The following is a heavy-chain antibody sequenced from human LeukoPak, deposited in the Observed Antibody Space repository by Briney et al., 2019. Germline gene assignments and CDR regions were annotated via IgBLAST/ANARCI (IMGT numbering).Heavy chain of an antibody. Sequence: SETLSLTCTVSGGSISSYYWSWIRQPAGKGLEWIGRIYISGSTNYNPSFKSRVTMSVDTSKNQFSLKLNSVTAADTAVYYCARTTEDCSSTSCYQYWFDPWGQGTLVTVSS. CDR1: GGSISSYY. V-gene: IGHV4-4*07. D-gene: IGHD2-2*01. CDR2: IYISGST. J-gene: IGHJ5*02. CDR3: ARTTEDCSSTSCYQYWFDP.